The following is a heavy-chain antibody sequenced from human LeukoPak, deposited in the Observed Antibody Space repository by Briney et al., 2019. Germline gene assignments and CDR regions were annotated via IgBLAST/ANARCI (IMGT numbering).Heavy chain of an antibody. Sequence: GGSLRLSCAASGFTFSTSNMNWVRQAPGKGLEWDSSISSSSTYIYYADSVKGRFTISRDNAKNSLYLQMNSLRAEDTAVYYCAREVVFEDYWGQGTLVTVSS. V-gene: IGHV3-21*01. D-gene: IGHD3-3*01. CDR3: AREVVFEDY. CDR2: ISSSSTYI. CDR1: GFTFSTSN. J-gene: IGHJ4*02.